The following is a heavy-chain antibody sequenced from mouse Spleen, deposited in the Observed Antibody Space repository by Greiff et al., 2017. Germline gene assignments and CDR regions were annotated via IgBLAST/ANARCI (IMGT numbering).Heavy chain of an antibody. D-gene: IGHD2-3*01. Sequence: EVQLQQSGPGLVKPSQSLSLTCSVTGYSITSGYYWNWIRQFPGNKLEWMGYISYDGSNNYNPSLKNRISITRDTSKNQFFLKLNSVTTEDTATYYCAKFYDGPSYWYFDVWGAGTTVTVSS. CDR2: ISYDGSN. V-gene: IGHV3-6*01. J-gene: IGHJ1*01. CDR3: AKFYDGPSYWYFDV. CDR1: GYSITSGYY.